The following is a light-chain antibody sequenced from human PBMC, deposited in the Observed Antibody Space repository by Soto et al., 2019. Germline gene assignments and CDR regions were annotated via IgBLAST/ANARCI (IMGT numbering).Light chain of an antibody. CDR3: QQRVDWPLFT. Sequence: IVLTQSPATLSLSPGETATLSCKASEPIKTFYFGWYQHKPGQSPRLLINGVYTRATGIPDRFSGGGSGTDFTLTINSLEPEDVAVYYCQQRVDWPLFTFGPGTKVDIK. V-gene: IGKV3D-20*02. CDR1: EPIKTFY. CDR2: GVY. J-gene: IGKJ3*01.